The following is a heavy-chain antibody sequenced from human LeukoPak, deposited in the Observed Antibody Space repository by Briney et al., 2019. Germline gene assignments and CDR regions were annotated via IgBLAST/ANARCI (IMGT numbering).Heavy chain of an antibody. CDR1: GYSISSGFY. D-gene: IGHD6-13*01. CDR3: ARDRWYSSSYSGSWYFDY. J-gene: IGHJ4*02. CDR2: IYHSGST. V-gene: IGHV4-38-2*02. Sequence: SETLSLTCAVSGYSISSGFYWGWIRQPPGKGLEWIGSIYHSGSTYYNPSLKSRVTISVDTSKNQFALKLSSVTAADTAVYYCARDRWYSSSYSGSWYFDYWGQGTLVTVSS.